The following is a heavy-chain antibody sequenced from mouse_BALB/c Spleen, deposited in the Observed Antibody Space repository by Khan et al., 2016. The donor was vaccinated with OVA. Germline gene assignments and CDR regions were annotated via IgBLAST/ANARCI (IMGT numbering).Heavy chain of an antibody. CDR1: GYTFTSYW. V-gene: IGHV1S132*01. D-gene: IGHD2-1*01. CDR2: IFPGTGTT. Sequence: QVQLQQSGAELVKPGASVKLSCKTSGYTFTSYWIQWVKQRPGQGLGWIGQIFPGTGTTYYNENFKGKATLTVDTSSSTAYMQVSSLTSHDSAVYFCASGYFGNYEFVYWGQGTLVTVSP. J-gene: IGHJ3*01. CDR3: ASGYFGNYEFVY.